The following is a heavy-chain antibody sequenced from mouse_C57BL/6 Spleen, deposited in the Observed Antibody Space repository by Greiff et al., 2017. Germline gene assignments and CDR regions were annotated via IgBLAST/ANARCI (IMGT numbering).Heavy chain of an antibody. V-gene: IGHV1-64*01. D-gene: IGHD1-1*01. CDR1: GYTFTSYW. CDR3: ARGGNYGSTGYFDV. Sequence: QVQLQQPGAELVKPGASVKLSCKASGYTFTSYWMHWVKQRPGQGLEWIGMIHPNSGSTNYNEKFKSKATLTVDKSSSTAYMQLSSLTSEDSAVYYCARGGNYGSTGYFDVWGTGTTVTVSS. CDR2: IHPNSGST. J-gene: IGHJ1*03.